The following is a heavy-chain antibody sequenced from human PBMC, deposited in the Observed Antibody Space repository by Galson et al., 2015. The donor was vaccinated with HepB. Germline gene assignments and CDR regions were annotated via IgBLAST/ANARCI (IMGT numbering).Heavy chain of an antibody. D-gene: IGHD3-22*01. CDR2: IIPIFGTA. J-gene: IGHJ3*02. CDR1: GGTFSSYA. Sequence: SVKVSCKASGGTFSSYAISWVRQAPGQGLEWMGGIIPIFGTANYAQKFQGRVTITADESTSTAYMELSSLRSEDTAVYYCARGPYDSSGYDAFDIWGQGTMVTVSS. CDR3: ARGPYDSSGYDAFDI. V-gene: IGHV1-69*13.